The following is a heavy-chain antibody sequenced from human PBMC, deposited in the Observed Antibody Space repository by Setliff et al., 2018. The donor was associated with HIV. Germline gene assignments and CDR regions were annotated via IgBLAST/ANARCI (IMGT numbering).Heavy chain of an antibody. V-gene: IGHV4-59*01. J-gene: IGHJ4*02. Sequence: TSETLSLTCTVSGGSISSYYWTWIRQPPGKGLEWIGYIYYSGSTNYNPSLKSRVTISVDTSKNQFSLKLSSVTAADTAVYYCAKKGNGDYHFDYWGQGTLVTVSS. CDR2: IYYSGST. D-gene: IGHD4-17*01. CDR3: AKKGNGDYHFDY. CDR1: GGSISSYY.